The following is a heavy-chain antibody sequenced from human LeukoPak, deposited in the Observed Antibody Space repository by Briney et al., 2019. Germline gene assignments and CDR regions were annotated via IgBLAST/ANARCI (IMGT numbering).Heavy chain of an antibody. J-gene: IGHJ5*02. D-gene: IGHD1-26*01. CDR2: IYYSGST. CDR3: ARKARYLGFDP. V-gene: IGHV4-59*01. Sequence: PSETLSLTCTVSGGSISSYYWSWIRQPPAKGLEWIGYIYYSGSTNYNPSLKSRVTISVDTSKNQFSLKLSSVTAADTAVYYCARKARYLGFDPWGQGTLVTVSS. CDR1: GGSISSYY.